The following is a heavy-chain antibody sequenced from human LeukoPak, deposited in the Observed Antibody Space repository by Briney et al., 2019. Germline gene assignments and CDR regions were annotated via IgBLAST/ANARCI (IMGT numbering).Heavy chain of an antibody. V-gene: IGHV3-7*01. CDR2: IKQDGSEK. CDR1: GFTFSSYW. J-gene: IGHJ5*02. D-gene: IGHD4-23*01. Sequence: GGSLRLSCAASGFTFSSYWMSWVRQAPGKGLEWVANIKQDGSEKYYVDSVKGRFTISRDNAKNSLYLQMNSLRAEDTAVYYCARDFPTPSVENCFDPWGQGTLVTVSS. CDR3: ARDFPTPSVENCFDP.